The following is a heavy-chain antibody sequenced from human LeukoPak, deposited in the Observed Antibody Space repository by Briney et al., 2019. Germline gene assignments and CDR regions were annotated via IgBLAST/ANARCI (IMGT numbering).Heavy chain of an antibody. D-gene: IGHD2-2*02. CDR1: GFTFSSYA. CDR2: ISGSGGST. CDR3: ETELRWAVPAAIRNDY. Sequence: GGSLRLSCAASGFTFSSYAMSWVRQAPGKGLEWVSAISGSGGSTYYADSVKGRFTISRDNSKNTLYLQMNSLRAEDTAVYYCETELRWAVPAAIRNDYWGQGNLDTVSS. J-gene: IGHJ4*02. V-gene: IGHV3-23*01.